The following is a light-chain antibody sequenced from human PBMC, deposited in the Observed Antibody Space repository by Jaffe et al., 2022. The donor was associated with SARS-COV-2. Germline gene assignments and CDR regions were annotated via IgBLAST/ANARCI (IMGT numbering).Light chain of an antibody. Sequence: DIQMTQSPSSLSASVGDRVTITCRASQSISSSLNWYQQKPGKAPTLLIYAASTLQSGVPSRFSGSGSGTDFTLTISSLQPEDFATYYCQQSYSSPVTFGQGTKLEIK. J-gene: IGKJ2*01. V-gene: IGKV1-39*01. CDR1: QSISSS. CDR2: AAS. CDR3: QQSYSSPVT.